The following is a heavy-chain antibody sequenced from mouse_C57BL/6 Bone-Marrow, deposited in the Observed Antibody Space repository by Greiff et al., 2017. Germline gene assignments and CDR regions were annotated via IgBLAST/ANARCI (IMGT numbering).Heavy chain of an antibody. CDR2: ITPNNGGT. CDR3: ARWAPMTTVLATDWYFDV. V-gene: IGHV1-18*01. J-gene: IGHJ1*03. D-gene: IGHD1-1*01. Sequence: VQLQQSGPELVKPGASVKIPCKASGYTFTDYNMDWVKQSHGKSLEWIGDITPNNGGTIYNQKFKGKATLTVDKSSSPDYMELRSLTSEDTAVYYCARWAPMTTVLATDWYFDVWGTGTTVTVSS. CDR1: GYTFTDYN.